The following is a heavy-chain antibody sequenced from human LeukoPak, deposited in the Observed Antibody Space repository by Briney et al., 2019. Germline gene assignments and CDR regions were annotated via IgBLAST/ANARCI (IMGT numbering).Heavy chain of an antibody. CDR3: ARHGCSGGSCYRGGY. CDR1: GYSFTNYW. Sequence: GESLKISCKGSGYSFTNYWISWVRQVPGKGLEWMGRIDPSDSYTHYSPSFQGHVTISADKSISTAYLQWSSLKASDTAMYYCARHGCSGGSCYRGGYWGQGTLVTVAS. V-gene: IGHV5-10-1*01. D-gene: IGHD2-15*01. J-gene: IGHJ4*02. CDR2: IDPSDSYT.